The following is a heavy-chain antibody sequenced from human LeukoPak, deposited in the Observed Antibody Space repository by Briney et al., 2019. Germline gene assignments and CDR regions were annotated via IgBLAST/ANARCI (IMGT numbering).Heavy chain of an antibody. CDR2: IYHRDSYT. D-gene: IGHD2-15*01. Sequence: EYLKISCKGSGDSFTNHFLVLVRQMPAPGLECMGVIYHRDSYTRYSPSFQGHITISADKSISTAYLQWSSLKASDTAMYYCARPDSGASNTDAFDIWGRGTMVTVSS. J-gene: IGHJ3*02. CDR3: ARPDSGASNTDAFDI. V-gene: IGHV5-51*01. CDR1: GDSFTNHF.